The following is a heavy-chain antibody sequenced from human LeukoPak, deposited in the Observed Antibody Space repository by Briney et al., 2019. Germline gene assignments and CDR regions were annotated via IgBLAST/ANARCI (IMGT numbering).Heavy chain of an antibody. V-gene: IGHV1-2*02. CDR3: ARDLQLYSSSWFDAFDI. J-gene: IGHJ3*02. Sequence: VASVKVSSKASGYTFTGYYMHWVRQAPGERPERMGWINPNSGGTNYAQKFQGRVTMTRDTSISTAYMELSRLRSDDTAVYYCARDLQLYSSSWFDAFDIWGQGTMVTVSS. D-gene: IGHD6-13*01. CDR1: GYTFTGYY. CDR2: INPNSGGT.